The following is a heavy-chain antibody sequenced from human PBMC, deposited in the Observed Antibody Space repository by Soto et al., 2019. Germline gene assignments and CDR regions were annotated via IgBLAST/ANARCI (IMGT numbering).Heavy chain of an antibody. CDR2: ISSSSSYT. D-gene: IGHD2-2*01. CDR3: ARMSHCSSTSCFYSDY. V-gene: IGHV3-11*06. CDR1: GFTFSDYY. Sequence: GGSLTLSCAASGFTFSDYYMSWIRQAPGKGLEWVSYISSSSSYTNYADSVKGRFTISRDNSKNSLYLQMNCLRAEDTAVYYCARMSHCSSTSCFYSDYWGQGTLVTVSS. J-gene: IGHJ4*02.